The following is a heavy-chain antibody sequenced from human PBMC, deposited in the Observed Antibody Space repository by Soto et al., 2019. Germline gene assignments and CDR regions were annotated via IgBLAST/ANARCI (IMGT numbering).Heavy chain of an antibody. CDR1: GDSITNTTYY. CDR3: ASQRDGYSIDY. D-gene: IGHD4-4*01. CDR2: VYKSGST. Sequence: LSLTCSVSGDSITNTTYYWDWIRQPPGKGLEWLGSVYKSGSTYYNPSLKSRVTVSVDTAKNQFSLELDSVTAADTAVYYCASQRDGYSIDYWGQGSLVTVSS. J-gene: IGHJ4*02. V-gene: IGHV4-39*01.